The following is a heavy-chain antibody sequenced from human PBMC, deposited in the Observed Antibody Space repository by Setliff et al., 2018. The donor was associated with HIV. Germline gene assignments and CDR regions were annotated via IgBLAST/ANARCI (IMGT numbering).Heavy chain of an antibody. CDR3: ARAVEDIVVVPASYYFDY. V-gene: IGHV3-66*02. CDR1: GFTVSSNY. D-gene: IGHD2-2*01. CDR2: IYSGGST. J-gene: IGHJ4*02. Sequence: GESLKISCAASGFTVSSNYMSWVRQAPGKGLEWVSVIYSGGSTYYADSVKGRFTISRDNSKNTLYLQMNSLRAEDTAVYYCARAVEDIVVVPASYYFDYWGQGTLVTVS.